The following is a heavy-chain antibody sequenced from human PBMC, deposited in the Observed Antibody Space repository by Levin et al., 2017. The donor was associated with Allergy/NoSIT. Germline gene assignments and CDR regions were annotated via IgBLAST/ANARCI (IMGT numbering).Heavy chain of an antibody. Sequence: SCAASGFTFSRYAMSWVRQAPGKGLEWVSTISASRTSTYYADYVKGRFTISRDNSKNTLYLEMNSLRAEDTAVYYCAKDPTVVGAYYFDYGGQGALVTVSS. CDR3: AKDPTVVGAYYFDY. CDR1: GFTFSRYA. CDR2: ISASRTST. V-gene: IGHV3-23*01. J-gene: IGHJ4*02. D-gene: IGHD1-26*01.